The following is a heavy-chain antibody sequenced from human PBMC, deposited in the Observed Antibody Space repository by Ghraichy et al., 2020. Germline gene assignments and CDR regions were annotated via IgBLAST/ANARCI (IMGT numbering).Heavy chain of an antibody. CDR1: GFTFSSYW. Sequence: GGSLRLSCAASGFTFSSYWMSWVRQAPGKGLEWVANIKQDGSEKYYVDSVKGRFTISRDNAKNSLYLQMNSLRAEDTAVYYCAREEAPYSSSSEPFDYWGQGTLVTVSS. CDR2: IKQDGSEK. CDR3: AREEAPYSSSSEPFDY. V-gene: IGHV3-7*03. D-gene: IGHD6-6*01. J-gene: IGHJ4*02.